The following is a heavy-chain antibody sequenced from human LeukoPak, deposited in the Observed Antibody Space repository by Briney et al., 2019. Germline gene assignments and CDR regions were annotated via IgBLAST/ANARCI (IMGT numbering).Heavy chain of an antibody. CDR3: ARAGVGYCSGTSCYDC. CDR2: ISGSGGST. D-gene: IGHD2-2*01. Sequence: GGSLRLSCAASGFTFSSYAMSWVRQAPGKGLEWVSAISGSGGSTYYADSVKGRFTISRDNAKNSLYLQMNSLRAEDTAVYYCARAGVGYCSGTSCYDCWGQGTLVTVSS. J-gene: IGHJ4*02. V-gene: IGHV3-23*01. CDR1: GFTFSSYA.